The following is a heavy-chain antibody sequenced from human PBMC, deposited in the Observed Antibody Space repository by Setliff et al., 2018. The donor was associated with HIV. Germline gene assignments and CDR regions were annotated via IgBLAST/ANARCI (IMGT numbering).Heavy chain of an antibody. CDR3: ARDRKVRESGYMDV. D-gene: IGHD3-10*01. CDR1: GGPINSGAYY. J-gene: IGHJ6*03. Sequence: SETLSLTCTVSGGPINSGAYYWSWIRQYPGKGLEWIGYIYYSGSTYYKPSLKSRVTISVDTSKNQFSLKLSSVTAADTAIYYCARDRKVRESGYMDVWGKGTTVTVSS. V-gene: IGHV4-31*03. CDR2: IYYSGST.